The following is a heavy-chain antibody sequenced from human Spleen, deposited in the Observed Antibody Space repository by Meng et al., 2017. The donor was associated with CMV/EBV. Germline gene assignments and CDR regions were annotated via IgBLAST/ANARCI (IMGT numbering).Heavy chain of an antibody. V-gene: IGHV4-38-2*02. Sequence: SETLSLTCTVSGYSISSGYYWGWIRQPPGKGLEWIGSIYHSGSTYYNPSLKSRVTISVDTSKNQFSLKLSSVTAADTAVYYCARVAARTYYYGMDVWGQGTTVTVSS. CDR2: IYHSGST. J-gene: IGHJ6*02. CDR1: GYSISSGYY. D-gene: IGHD6-6*01. CDR3: ARVAARTYYYGMDV.